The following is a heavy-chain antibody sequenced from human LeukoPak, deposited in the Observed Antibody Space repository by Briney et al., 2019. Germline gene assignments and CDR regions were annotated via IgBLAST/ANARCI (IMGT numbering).Heavy chain of an antibody. J-gene: IGHJ4*02. V-gene: IGHV1-69*01. Sequence: VASVKVSCKASGGTFSSYAISWVRQAPGQGLEWMGGIIPIFGTANYAQKFQGRVTITADESTSTAYMELSSLRSEDTAVYYCARPRQLYTTVVTEFDYWGQGTLVTVSS. D-gene: IGHD4-23*01. CDR1: GGTFSSYA. CDR2: IIPIFGTA. CDR3: ARPRQLYTTVVTEFDY.